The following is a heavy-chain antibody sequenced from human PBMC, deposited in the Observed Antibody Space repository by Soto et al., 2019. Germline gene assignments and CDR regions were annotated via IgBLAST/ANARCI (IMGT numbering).Heavy chain of an antibody. V-gene: IGHV4-34*01. CDR2: INHSGST. Sequence: QVQLQQWGAGLLKPSETLSLTCAVYGGSFSGYYWSWIRQPPGKGLEWIGEINHSGSTNYNPSLKSRGTISVDPSKNQFSLKLSSGTAPGTAVYYCARGLTTVSTGWFDPWGQGTLVTVSS. D-gene: IGHD4-17*01. CDR3: ARGLTTVSTGWFDP. CDR1: GGSFSGYY. J-gene: IGHJ5*02.